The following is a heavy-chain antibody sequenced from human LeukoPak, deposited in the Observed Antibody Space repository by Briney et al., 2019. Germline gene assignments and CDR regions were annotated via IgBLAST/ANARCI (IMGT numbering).Heavy chain of an antibody. CDR2: IRYDGSNK. D-gene: IGHD1-26*01. Sequence: GGSLRLSCAASGFTFSSYGMHWVRQAPGKGLEWVAFIRYDGSNKYYADSVKGRFTISRDNSKNTLYLQMNSLRAEDTAVYYCAKDTPLEWELSRGLVCWGQGTLVTVSS. J-gene: IGHJ4*02. CDR3: AKDTPLEWELSRGLVC. CDR1: GFTFSSYG. V-gene: IGHV3-30*02.